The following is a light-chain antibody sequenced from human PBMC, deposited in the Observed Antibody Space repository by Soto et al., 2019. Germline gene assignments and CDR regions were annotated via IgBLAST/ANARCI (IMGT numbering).Light chain of an antibody. CDR2: DND. CDR1: ASNIGNNY. J-gene: IGLJ1*01. V-gene: IGLV1-51*01. CDR3: ETWDTSLTSGVIV. Sequence: QSVLTQPPSVSAAPGQNVPISCSGSASNIGNNYVSWYQQLPGTAPKLLIYDNDQRPSGIPDRFSASKSGTSATLGITGLQTGDEADYYCETWDTSLTSGVIVFGTGTKVTVL.